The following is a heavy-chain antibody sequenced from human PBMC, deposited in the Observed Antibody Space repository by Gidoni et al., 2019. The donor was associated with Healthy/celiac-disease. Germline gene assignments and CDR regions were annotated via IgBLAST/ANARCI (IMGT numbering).Heavy chain of an antibody. CDR3: ARFPPRHMVRGATNWFDP. Sequence: QVQLQQWGAGLLTPSETLSLTCAVYGGSFSGYYWSWIRQPPGKGLEWIGESNNSGSTNYNPSLRSRVTISVDTSKNQFSLKLSSVTAADTAVYYCARFPPRHMVRGATNWFDPWGQGTLVTVSS. CDR2: SNNSGST. D-gene: IGHD3-10*01. CDR1: GGSFSGYY. J-gene: IGHJ5*02. V-gene: IGHV4-34*01.